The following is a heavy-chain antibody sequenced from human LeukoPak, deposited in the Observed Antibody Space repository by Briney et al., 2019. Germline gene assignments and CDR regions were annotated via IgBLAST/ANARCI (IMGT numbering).Heavy chain of an antibody. J-gene: IGHJ3*02. CDR3: ARYSGYDSGGAFDI. V-gene: IGHV1-18*01. D-gene: IGHD5-12*01. CDR1: GYIFASYG. Sequence: ASVKVSCKTSGYIFASYGISWVRQAPGQGLEWMGWISAYNGNTNYAQKLQGRVTMTTDTSTSTAYMELRSLRSDDTAVYYCARYSGYDSGGAFDIWGQGAMVTVSS. CDR2: ISAYNGNT.